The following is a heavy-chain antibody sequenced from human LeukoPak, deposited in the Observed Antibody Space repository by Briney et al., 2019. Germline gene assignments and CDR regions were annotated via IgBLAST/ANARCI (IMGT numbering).Heavy chain of an antibody. CDR3: AKVGQRYCSGGSCPDFDN. Sequence: GGSLRLSCAASGFTFSDYYMSWIRQAPGKGLEWVAFVSYHGTNKYHADSVKGRFTISRDNSKNTMYLQMNSLRAEDTAVYYCAKVGQRYCSGGSCPDFDNWGQGTLVTVSS. CDR1: GFTFSDYY. J-gene: IGHJ4*02. D-gene: IGHD2-15*01. CDR2: VSYHGTNK. V-gene: IGHV3-30*18.